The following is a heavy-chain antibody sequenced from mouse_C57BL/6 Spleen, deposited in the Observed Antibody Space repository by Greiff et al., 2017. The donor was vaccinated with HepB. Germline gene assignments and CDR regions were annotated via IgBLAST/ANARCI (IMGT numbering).Heavy chain of an antibody. CDR1: GFTFSDYG. Sequence: EVQWVESGGGLVKPGGSLKLSCAASGFTFSDYGMHWVRQAPEKGLEWVAYISSGSSTIYYADTVKGRFTISRDNAKNTLFLQMTSLRSEDTAMYYCARREQFYYFDYWGQGTTLTVSS. D-gene: IGHD6-1*01. CDR3: ARREQFYYFDY. J-gene: IGHJ2*01. CDR2: ISSGSSTI. V-gene: IGHV5-17*01.